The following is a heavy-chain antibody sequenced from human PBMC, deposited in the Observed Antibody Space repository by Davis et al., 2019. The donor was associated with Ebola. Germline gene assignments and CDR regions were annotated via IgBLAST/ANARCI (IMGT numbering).Heavy chain of an antibody. J-gene: IGHJ5*02. CDR2: IIPLFGTA. V-gene: IGHV1-69*13. CDR1: GGTFTSYA. D-gene: IGHD3-22*01. CDR3: ARGGGGDSSGFQSWFDP. Sequence: SVKVSCKASGGTFTSYAISWVRQPPGQGLEWMGGIIPLFGTANYAQKFQDRVTITADESTRTSYMELNSLRSDDTAVYYCARGGGGDSSGFQSWFDPWGQGTLVTVSS.